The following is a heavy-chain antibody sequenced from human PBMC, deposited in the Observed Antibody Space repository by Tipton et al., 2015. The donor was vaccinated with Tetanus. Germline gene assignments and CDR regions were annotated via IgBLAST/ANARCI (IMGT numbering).Heavy chain of an antibody. CDR2: IYYSGST. J-gene: IGHJ4*02. CDR3: ARGVWFGPGPKYYFDY. Sequence: TLSLTCTVSGGSISNYYWSWIRQPPGKGLEWIGYIYYSGSTNYNPSLKSRVTISVDTSKNQFSLKLSSVTAADTAVYYCARGVWFGPGPKYYFDYWGQGTLVTVSP. D-gene: IGHD3-10*01. CDR1: GGSISNYY. V-gene: IGHV4-59*12.